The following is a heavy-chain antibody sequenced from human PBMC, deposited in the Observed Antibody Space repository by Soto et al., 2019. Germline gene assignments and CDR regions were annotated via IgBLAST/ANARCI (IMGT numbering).Heavy chain of an antibody. CDR2: IYDSGDT. J-gene: IGHJ6*02. CDR3: AGFTYYYGSGGYYYRGRDV. CDR1: GGSISRCC. Sequence: PSWTHRLTCTYGGSISRCCWSLIRQPPGNGLEWIGYIYDSGDTNYNPSLKSRVTISIDTSKNQFSLKLSSVTAADTAVYYCAGFTYYYGSGGYYYRGRDVWCQGTKVTVSS. V-gene: IGHV4-59*01. D-gene: IGHD3-10*01.